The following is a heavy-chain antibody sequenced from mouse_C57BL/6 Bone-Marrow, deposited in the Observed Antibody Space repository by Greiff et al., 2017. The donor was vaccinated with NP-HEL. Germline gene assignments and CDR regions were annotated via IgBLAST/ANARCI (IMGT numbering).Heavy chain of an antibody. CDR3: TAYYYGRHFDV. D-gene: IGHD1-1*01. Sequence: EVKLQESGGGLVQPGGSMKLSCVASGFTFSNYWMNWVRQSPEKGLEWVAQIRLKSDNYATHYAESVKGRFTISRDDSKSRVYLQMNNLRAEDTGIYYCTAYYYGRHFDVWGTGTTVTVSP. J-gene: IGHJ1*03. V-gene: IGHV6-3*01. CDR1: GFTFSNYW. CDR2: IRLKSDNYAT.